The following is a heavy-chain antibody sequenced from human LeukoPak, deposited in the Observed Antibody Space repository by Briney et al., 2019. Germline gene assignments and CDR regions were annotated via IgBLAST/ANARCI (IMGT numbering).Heavy chain of an antibody. Sequence: ASETLSLTCAVYGGSFSGYYWSWTRQPPGKGLEWIGEINHSGSTNYNPSLKSRVTISVDTSKNQFSLKLSSVTAADTAVYYCARVGITIFANWFDPWGQGTLVTVSS. D-gene: IGHD3-3*01. J-gene: IGHJ5*02. CDR2: INHSGST. CDR3: ARVGITIFANWFDP. CDR1: GGSFSGYY. V-gene: IGHV4-34*01.